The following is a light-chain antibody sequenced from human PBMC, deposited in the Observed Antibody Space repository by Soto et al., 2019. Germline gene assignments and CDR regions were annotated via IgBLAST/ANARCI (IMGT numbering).Light chain of an antibody. CDR2: NTN. Sequence: QAVVTQEPSLTVSPGGTVSLTCGSSTGAVTSEHYAYWFQQKPGQAPRTLIYNTNNKQSWTPARFSGSLLGGNAALTLSGAQHEDESEYYCLLSYSGPRVFGGGTKLTVL. CDR1: TGAVTSEHY. CDR3: LLSYSGPRV. J-gene: IGLJ3*02. V-gene: IGLV7-46*01.